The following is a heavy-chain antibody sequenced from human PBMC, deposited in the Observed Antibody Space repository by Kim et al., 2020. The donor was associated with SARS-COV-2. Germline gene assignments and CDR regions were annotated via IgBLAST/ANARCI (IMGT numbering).Heavy chain of an antibody. CDR1: GFTVSSNY. CDR2: IHTGGST. CDR3: ARGGATLIDY. J-gene: IGHJ4*02. Sequence: GGSLRLSCAASGFTVSSNYMSWVRQAPGKGLEWVSVIHTGGSTYYADSVKGRFSISRDNSKNTLYLQMNSLRAEDTAVYYCARGGATLIDYWGQGTLVTVSS. D-gene: IGHD1-26*01. V-gene: IGHV3-53*01.